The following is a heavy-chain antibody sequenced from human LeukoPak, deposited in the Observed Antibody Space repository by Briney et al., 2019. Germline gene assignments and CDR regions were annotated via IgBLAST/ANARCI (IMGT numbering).Heavy chain of an antibody. CDR1: GFNFGPYY. J-gene: IGHJ4*02. V-gene: IGHV3-11*06. Sequence: GGSLRLSCAASGFNFGPYYMAWIRQAPGTGLAWVSSTSAGSTYTHYADSVEGRFTISRDDAQSSVFLLINNLRAEDTGFYYCAREFYGQFDSWGQGTLVTVSS. CDR2: TSAGSTYT. CDR3: AREFYGQFDS. D-gene: IGHD4-17*01.